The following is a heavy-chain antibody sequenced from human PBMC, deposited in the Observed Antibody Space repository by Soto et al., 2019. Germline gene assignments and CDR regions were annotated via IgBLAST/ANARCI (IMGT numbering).Heavy chain of an antibody. V-gene: IGHV3-33*01. CDR3: ARDDVHRSYCDLGY. Sequence: GGSLRLSCAASGFTFSSYGMHWVRQAPGKGLEWVAVIWYDGSNKYYADSVKGRFTISRDNSKNTLYLQMNSLRAEDTAVYYCARDDVHRSYCDLGYWGQGTLVTVSS. D-gene: IGHD3-10*01. CDR2: IWYDGSNK. J-gene: IGHJ4*02. CDR1: GFTFSSYG.